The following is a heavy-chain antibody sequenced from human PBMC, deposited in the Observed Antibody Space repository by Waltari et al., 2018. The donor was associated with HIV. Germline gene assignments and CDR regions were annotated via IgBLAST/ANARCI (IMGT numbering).Heavy chain of an antibody. Sequence: EVQLVESGGGLVQPGGSLRLSCAASGFTFSNHWLYWVRQAPGKGLVWVSHIKSDGSDITYADSVKGRFTISRDNAKNTLYLQMTSLRAEDTAVYYCADPFADLDLWGRGTLVTVSS. CDR3: ADPFADLDL. J-gene: IGHJ2*01. CDR2: IKSDGSDI. V-gene: IGHV3-74*01. CDR1: GFTFSNHW.